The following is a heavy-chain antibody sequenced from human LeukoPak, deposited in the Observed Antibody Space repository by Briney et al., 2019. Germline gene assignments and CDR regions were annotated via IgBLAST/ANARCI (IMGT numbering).Heavy chain of an antibody. J-gene: IGHJ6*03. D-gene: IGHD6-13*01. CDR2: IYYSGST. V-gene: IGHV4-59*01. CDR3: ARKSSSWTNNYYYMDV. Sequence: SETLSLTCTVSGGSISSYYWSWIRQPPGKGLEWIGYIYYSGSTNYNPSLKSRVTISVDTSKNQFSLKLSSVTAADTAVYYCARKSSSWTNNYYYMDVWGKGTTVTVSS. CDR1: GGSISSYY.